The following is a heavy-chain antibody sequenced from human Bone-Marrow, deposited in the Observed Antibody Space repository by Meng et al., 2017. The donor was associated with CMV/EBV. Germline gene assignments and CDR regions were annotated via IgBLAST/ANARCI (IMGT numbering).Heavy chain of an antibody. J-gene: IGHJ4*02. CDR1: GFSLSTSGVG. CDR2: IYWDDDK. D-gene: IGHD6-13*01. CDR3: AHMGMEQQLVYFDS. Sequence: QITLKESGPTLVKPTQTLTLTCTFSGFSLSTSGVGVGWIRQPPGKALEWLALIYWDDDKRYSPSLKSRLTITKDTSKNQVVLTMTNMDPVDTATYYCAHMGMEQQLVYFDSWGQGTLVTVSS. V-gene: IGHV2-5*02.